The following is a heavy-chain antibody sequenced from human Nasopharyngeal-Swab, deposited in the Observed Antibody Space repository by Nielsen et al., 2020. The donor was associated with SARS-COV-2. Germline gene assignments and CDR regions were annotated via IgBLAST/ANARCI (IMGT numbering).Heavy chain of an antibody. Sequence: GASLKISCKGSGYSFSSYWIGCLRQLPGKGLEWMGIMYPRDSDTRYSPSFQGQVTISADKSISTAYLQWSSLKASDTAMYYCATAYNGNYYWDYWGQGTLVTVSS. CDR2: MYPRDSDT. D-gene: IGHD1-7*01. V-gene: IGHV5-51*01. CDR1: GYSFSSYW. CDR3: ATAYNGNYYWDY. J-gene: IGHJ4*02.